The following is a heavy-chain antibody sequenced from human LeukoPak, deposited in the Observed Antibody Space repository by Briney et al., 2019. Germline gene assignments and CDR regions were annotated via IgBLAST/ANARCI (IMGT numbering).Heavy chain of an antibody. CDR3: SRSTWRYTMDV. D-gene: IGHD5-24*01. CDR1: GFKFADYD. CDR2: GGTI. V-gene: IGHV3-49*03. Sequence: PGGSLRLSCSVSGFKFADYDMSWLRQAPGKGLEWVYGGTIKYAAAVKGRFSISRDDSKSIAYLQMNNLQSEDTAVYFCSRSTWRYTMDVWGQGTTVTVSS. J-gene: IGHJ6*02.